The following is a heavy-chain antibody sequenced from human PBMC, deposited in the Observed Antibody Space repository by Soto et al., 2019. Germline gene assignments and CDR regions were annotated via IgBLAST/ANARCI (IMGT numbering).Heavy chain of an antibody. CDR2: ISYDGSNK. CDR3: ARDPDIAVAGTSLFDY. V-gene: IGHV3-30*03. D-gene: IGHD6-19*01. Sequence: VQLVESGGGLVKPGGSLRLSCAASGFTFSSYSMNWVRQAPGKGLEWVAVISYDGSNKYYADSVKGRFTISRDNSKNTLYLQMNSLRAEDTAVYYCARDPDIAVAGTSLFDYWGQGTLVTVSS. J-gene: IGHJ4*02. CDR1: GFTFSSYS.